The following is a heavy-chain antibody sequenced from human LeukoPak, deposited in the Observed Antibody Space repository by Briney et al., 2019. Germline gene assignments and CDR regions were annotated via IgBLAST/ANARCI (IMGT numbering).Heavy chain of an antibody. CDR3: ARAAIAVAAGSYFDY. CDR2: INPSGGST. Sequence: ASVNVSCKASGYTFTSYYMHWVRQAPGQGLEWMGIINPSGGSTSYAQKFQGRVTMTRDTSTSTVYMELSSLRSEDTAVYYCARAAIAVAAGSYFDYWGQGTLVTVSS. V-gene: IGHV1-46*01. J-gene: IGHJ4*02. D-gene: IGHD6-19*01. CDR1: GYTFTSYY.